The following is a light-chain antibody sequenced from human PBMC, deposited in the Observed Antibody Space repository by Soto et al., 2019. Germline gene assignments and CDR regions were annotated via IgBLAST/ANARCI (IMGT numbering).Light chain of an antibody. J-gene: IGKJ2*01. CDR3: QQYNSYPYT. CDR1: QSISSW. CDR2: KAS. V-gene: IGKV1-5*03. Sequence: DILMTQSPSTLSASVGDRVTITCRASQSISSWLAWYQQKPGKAPKLLIYKASSLESGVPSRFSGSGSGTEFTLTISSLQPDDVATYYCQQYNSYPYTFGQGTKLEIK.